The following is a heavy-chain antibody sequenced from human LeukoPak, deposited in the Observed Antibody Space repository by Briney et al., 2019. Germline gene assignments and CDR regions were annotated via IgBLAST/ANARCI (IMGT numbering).Heavy chain of an antibody. D-gene: IGHD3-3*01. Sequence: SETLSLTCTVSGGSISSSSYYWGWIRQPPGKGLEWIGSIYYSGSTYYNPSLKSRVTISADTSKNQFSLKLSSVTAADTAVYYCARPSGRSGYHFDYWGQGTLVTVSS. CDR1: GGSISSSSYY. V-gene: IGHV4-39*01. CDR3: ARPSGRSGYHFDY. CDR2: IYYSGST. J-gene: IGHJ4*02.